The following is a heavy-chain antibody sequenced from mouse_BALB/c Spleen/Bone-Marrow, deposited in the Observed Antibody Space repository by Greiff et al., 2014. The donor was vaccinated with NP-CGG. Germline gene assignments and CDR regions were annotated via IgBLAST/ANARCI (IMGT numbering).Heavy chain of an antibody. J-gene: IGHJ4*01. V-gene: IGHV5-17*02. Sequence: VQLQQSGGGLVQPGGSRKLSCAASGFTFSSFGMHWVRQAPERGLEWVAYTSSGTSTIYYADTVKGRFTISRDNPKNTLFLQMTSLRSEDTAIYYCARDDGYYIRNAMDYWGQGTSVTVSS. CDR3: ARDDGYYIRNAMDY. D-gene: IGHD2-3*01. CDR1: GFTFSSFG. CDR2: TSSGTSTI.